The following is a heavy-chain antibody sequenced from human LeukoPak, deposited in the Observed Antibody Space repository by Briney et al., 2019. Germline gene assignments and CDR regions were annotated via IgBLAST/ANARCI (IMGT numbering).Heavy chain of an antibody. CDR2: INPSGGST. Sequence: ASVKVSCKAPGYTFTGYHMHWVRQAPGQGLEWMGIINPSGGSTSYAQKFQGRVTMTRDASTSTVYMELSSLRSEDTAVYYCARERSRRDDYNSHAFDIWGQGTMVTVSS. V-gene: IGHV1-46*01. CDR3: ARERSRRDDYNSHAFDI. CDR1: GYTFTGYH. J-gene: IGHJ3*02. D-gene: IGHD5-24*01.